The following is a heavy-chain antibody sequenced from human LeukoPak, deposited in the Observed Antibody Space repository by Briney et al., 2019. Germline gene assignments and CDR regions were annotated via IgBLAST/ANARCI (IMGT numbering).Heavy chain of an antibody. CDR1: GFTFSGYS. J-gene: IGHJ4*02. CDR2: ITGSSYI. CDR3: ARDHSHYDY. Sequence: GGSLRLSCAASGFTFSGYSMNWVRQAPGKGLEWVSSITGSSYIYYTDSVRGRFTISRDNAKNSLYLQMNSLRAEDTAVYYCARDHSHYDYWGQGTLVTVSS. V-gene: IGHV3-21*01.